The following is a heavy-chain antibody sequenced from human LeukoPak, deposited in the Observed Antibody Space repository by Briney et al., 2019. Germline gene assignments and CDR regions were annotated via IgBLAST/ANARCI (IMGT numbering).Heavy chain of an antibody. J-gene: IGHJ4*02. V-gene: IGHV1-2*02. D-gene: IGHD3-10*01. Sequence: ASVKVSCKASGYTFTGYYMHWVRQAPGQGLEWMGWINPNSGGTNYAQKFQGRVTMTRDTSISTAYMELSRLRSDDTAVYYCARDQVVRGVITEHADYWGQGTLVTVSS. CDR1: GYTFTGYY. CDR3: ARDQVVRGVITEHADY. CDR2: INPNSGGT.